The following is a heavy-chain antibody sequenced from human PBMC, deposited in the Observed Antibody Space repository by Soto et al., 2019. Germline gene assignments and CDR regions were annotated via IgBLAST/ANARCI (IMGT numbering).Heavy chain of an antibody. CDR3: AKDHGSSGYYYYDYYYGMDV. Sequence: GGSLRLSCAASGFTFSSYAMSWVRQAPGKGLEWVSAISGSGGSTYYADSVKGRFTISRDNSKNTLYLQMNSLRAEDTAVYYCAKDHGSSGYYYYDYYYGMDVWGQGTTVTVSS. J-gene: IGHJ6*02. CDR2: ISGSGGST. V-gene: IGHV3-23*01. CDR1: GFTFSSYA. D-gene: IGHD3-22*01.